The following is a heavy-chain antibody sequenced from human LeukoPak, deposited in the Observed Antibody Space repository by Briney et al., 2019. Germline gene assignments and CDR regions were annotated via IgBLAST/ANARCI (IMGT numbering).Heavy chain of an antibody. CDR3: ARASGWYKDPWFDP. J-gene: IGHJ5*02. CDR1: GFTFSSYA. CDR2: ISGSGGST. V-gene: IGHV3-23*01. Sequence: PGGSLRLSCAASGFTFSSYAMSWVRQAPGKGLEWVSAISGSGGSTYYADSVKGRFTISRDNSKNTLYLQMNSLRAEDTAVYYCARASGWYKDPWFDPWGQGTLVTVSS. D-gene: IGHD6-19*01.